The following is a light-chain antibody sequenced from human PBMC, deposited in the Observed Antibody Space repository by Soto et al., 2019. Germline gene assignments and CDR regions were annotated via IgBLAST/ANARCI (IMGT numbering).Light chain of an antibody. CDR1: SSDIGDYNY. V-gene: IGLV2-8*01. J-gene: IGLJ3*02. CDR3: GSYVGSKSFV. CDR2: EVS. Sequence: QSVLTQPPSASGSLGQSVTISCTGTSSDIGDYNYVSWYQQHAGKAPKLMIHEVSQRPSGVPDRFSGSKSGNTASLTVSGLQAEDEADYYCGSYVGSKSFVFGGGTKVTVL.